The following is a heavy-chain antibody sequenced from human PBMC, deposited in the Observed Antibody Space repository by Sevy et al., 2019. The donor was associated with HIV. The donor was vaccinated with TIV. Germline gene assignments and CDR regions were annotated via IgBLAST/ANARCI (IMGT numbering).Heavy chain of an antibody. CDR3: ARDHNFVLDY. J-gene: IGHJ4*02. Sequence: KQSQTLSLTCTISGDTVSSDSAAWNWIRQSPARGLEWLGRTYYRSTWHKDYATSLNSRMTIKPDTSKNQFSLQLNSVTPEDSAVYYCARDHNFVLDYWGQGILVTVSS. CDR1: GDTVSSDSAA. V-gene: IGHV6-1*01. D-gene: IGHD1-20*01. CDR2: TYYRSTWHK.